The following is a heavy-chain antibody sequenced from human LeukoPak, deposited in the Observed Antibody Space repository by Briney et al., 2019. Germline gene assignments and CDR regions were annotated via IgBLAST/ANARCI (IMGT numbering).Heavy chain of an antibody. CDR1: GFGFSTYD. CDR3: ARGRGFLPAASPFDY. V-gene: IGHV1-8*01. CDR2: INPKSNNT. Sequence: ASVKVSCKASGFGFSTYDINWVRQAAGQGLKWMGWINPKSNNTGFAQRFQGRVTMTTNTSINIAYMELGSLTSEDTAVYFCARGRGFLPAASPFDYWGQGTLVTVSS. J-gene: IGHJ4*02. D-gene: IGHD2-2*01.